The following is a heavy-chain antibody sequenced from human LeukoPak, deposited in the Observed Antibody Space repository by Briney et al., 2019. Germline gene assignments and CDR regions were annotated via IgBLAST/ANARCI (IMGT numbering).Heavy chain of an antibody. D-gene: IGHD2-2*01. V-gene: IGHV3-23*01. CDR2: ISGSGGST. CDR3: AKGVVVVPAAIDY. CDR1: GFTFSSYA. J-gene: IGHJ4*02. Sequence: GGSLRLSCAASGFTFSSYAMSWVRQAPGKGLEWVSAISGSGGSTYYADSVKGRFTISRDNSKNTPYLQMNSLRAEDTAVYYCAKGVVVVPAAIDYWGQGTLVTVSS.